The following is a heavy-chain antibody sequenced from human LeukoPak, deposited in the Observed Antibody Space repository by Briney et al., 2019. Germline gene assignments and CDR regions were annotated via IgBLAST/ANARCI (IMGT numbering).Heavy chain of an antibody. J-gene: IGHJ6*03. V-gene: IGHV1-2*02. CDR3: ARDLVNCSSTSCYYYYYYYMDV. CDR1: GYTFTGYY. D-gene: IGHD2-2*01. CDR2: INPNTGGT. Sequence: GASVKVSCKASGYTFTGYYVHWVRQAPGQGREWMGWINPNTGGTNYAQKFQGRVTMTRDTSISTAYMELSRLRSDDTAVYYCARDLVNCSSTSCYYYYYYYMDVWGKGTTVTVSS.